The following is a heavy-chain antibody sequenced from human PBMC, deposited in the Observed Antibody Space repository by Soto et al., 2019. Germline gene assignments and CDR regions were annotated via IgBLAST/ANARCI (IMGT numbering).Heavy chain of an antibody. CDR2: INHSGST. D-gene: IGHD6-19*01. Sequence: QVQLQQWGAGLLKPSETLSLTCAVYGGSFSGYYWSWIRQPPGKGLEWIGEINHSGSTNYNPSLKSLVTISVDTSKNQFSLKLSSVTAADTAVYYCARQWLGSIDYWGQGTLVTVSS. V-gene: IGHV4-34*01. CDR1: GGSFSGYY. J-gene: IGHJ4*02. CDR3: ARQWLGSIDY.